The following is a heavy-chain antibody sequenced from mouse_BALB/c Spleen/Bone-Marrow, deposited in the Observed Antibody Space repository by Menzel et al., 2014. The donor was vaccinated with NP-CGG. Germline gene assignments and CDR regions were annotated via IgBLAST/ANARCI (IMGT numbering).Heavy chain of an antibody. V-gene: IGHV2-9*02. Sequence: QVQLQQSEPGLVAPSQSLSITCTVSGFSLTSYGVNWVRQPPGKGLEWLGVIWAGGSTNYNSALMSRMSIRKDNSKSQVFLKMNSLQTDDTAMYYCARNYGSSYFDYWGQGTTLTVSS. CDR1: GFSLTSYG. CDR3: ARNYGSSYFDY. D-gene: IGHD1-1*01. J-gene: IGHJ2*01. CDR2: IWAGGST.